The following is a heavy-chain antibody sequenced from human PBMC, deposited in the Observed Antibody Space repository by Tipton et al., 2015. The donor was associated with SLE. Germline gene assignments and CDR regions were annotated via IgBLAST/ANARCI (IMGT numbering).Heavy chain of an antibody. CDR2: IYHSGRT. V-gene: IGHV4-39*07. J-gene: IGHJ5*02. CDR3: ARCGGYYNLDT. D-gene: IGHD3-22*01. Sequence: TLSLTCTVSGGSISSYFWGWIRQPPGKGLEWIGSIYHSGRTYYNPSLKSRVTISVDTSKNQFSLTLTSVTAADTAVYHCARCGGYYNLDTWGQGTLVTVSS. CDR1: GGSISSYF.